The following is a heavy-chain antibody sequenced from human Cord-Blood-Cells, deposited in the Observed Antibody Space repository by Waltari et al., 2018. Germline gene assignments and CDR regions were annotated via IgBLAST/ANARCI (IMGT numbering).Heavy chain of an antibody. D-gene: IGHD4-4*01. CDR1: GYTFTSYA. J-gene: IGHJ6*02. CDR3: ARDYRDVGMDV. CDR2: INAGNGNT. V-gene: IGHV1-3*01. Sequence: QVQLVQSGAEVKKPGASVKVSCKASGYTFTSYAMHWVRQAPGQRLEWMGWINAGNGNTKYSQKFQGRVTITRDTSASTAYMELSSLRSEDMAVYYCARDYRDVGMDVWGQGTTVTVSS.